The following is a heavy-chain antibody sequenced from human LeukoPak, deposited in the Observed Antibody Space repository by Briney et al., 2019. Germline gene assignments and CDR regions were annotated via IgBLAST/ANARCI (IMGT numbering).Heavy chain of an antibody. J-gene: IGHJ3*02. V-gene: IGHV1-69*10. CDR2: IIPILGIA. CDR1: GGTFSSYT. Sequence: SVKVSCKASGGTFSSYTISWVRQAPGQGLEWMGGIIPILGIANYAQKFQGRVTITADKSTCTAYMELSSMRSEDTAVYYCARCSEGYSSGWYYSAFDIWGQGTMVTVSS. CDR3: ARCSEGYSSGWYYSAFDI. D-gene: IGHD6-19*01.